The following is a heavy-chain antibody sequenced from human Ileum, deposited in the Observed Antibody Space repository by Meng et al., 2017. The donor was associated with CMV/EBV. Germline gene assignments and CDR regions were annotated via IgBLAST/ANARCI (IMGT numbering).Heavy chain of an antibody. Sequence: EVQLLESGGDLVQPGGSLRLSCVGSGFTFSSYALNWVRQAPGKGPEWISGISSSGAATYYADSVKGRFTISRDNSRNTLYLQLNNLRAEDTAVYFCAKALSGWFWGEFDSWGQGTLVTVSS. CDR3: AKALSGWFWGEFDS. D-gene: IGHD6-13*01. CDR1: GFTFSSYA. V-gene: IGHV3-23*01. J-gene: IGHJ4*02. CDR2: ISSSGAAT.